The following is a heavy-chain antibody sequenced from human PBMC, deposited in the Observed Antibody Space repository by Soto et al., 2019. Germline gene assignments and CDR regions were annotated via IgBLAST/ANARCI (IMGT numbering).Heavy chain of an antibody. CDR1: GFTFDDYA. Sequence: PGGSLRLSCVASGFTFDDYAIHWVRQTPGKGLEWVSGLTWNGEVLGYADSVKGRFTISRDNAKNSLYREMNSLRPEDTALYYCVKDSESSGYLTHLDYWGQGTLVTVSS. CDR3: VKDSESSGYLTHLDY. D-gene: IGHD3-22*01. V-gene: IGHV3-9*01. J-gene: IGHJ4*02. CDR2: LTWNGEVL.